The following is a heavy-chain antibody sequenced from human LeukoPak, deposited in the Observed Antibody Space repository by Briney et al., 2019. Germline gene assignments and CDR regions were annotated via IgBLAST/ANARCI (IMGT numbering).Heavy chain of an antibody. J-gene: IGHJ4*02. V-gene: IGHV4-38-2*01. CDR2: IYHSGPT. D-gene: IGHD3-3*01. CDR3: ARSIFGVVMTYCGY. Sequence: TETLSLTCPVSGYSISSGYYWGWIRQPPGTRPEWIGNIYHSGPTYYNPSLKSRVAISVDTSKHQFSLKLCAVTAADTAEYYCARSIFGVVMTYCGYWGWGNLVTVSS. CDR1: GYSISSGYY.